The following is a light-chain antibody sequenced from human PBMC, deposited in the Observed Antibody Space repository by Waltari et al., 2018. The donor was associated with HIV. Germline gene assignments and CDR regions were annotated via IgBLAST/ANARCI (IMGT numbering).Light chain of an antibody. Sequence: VLTQPPSVSAPPAPSVPITSSGSTSNIETNSASWYQQIPGTAPQLLIYDNNKRPSGIPERFSGSKSATSATLGITGLQSGDEAEYFCGTWDSSLNTPVFGGGSRLTVL. CDR3: GTWDSSLNTPV. J-gene: IGLJ2*01. CDR2: DNN. CDR1: TSNIETNS. V-gene: IGLV1-51*01.